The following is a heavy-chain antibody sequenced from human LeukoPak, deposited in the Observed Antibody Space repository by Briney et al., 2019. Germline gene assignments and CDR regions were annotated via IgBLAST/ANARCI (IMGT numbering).Heavy chain of an antibody. CDR3: VRDWDHFDFDS. J-gene: IGHJ5*01. D-gene: IGHD3-9*01. CDR2: IKGDGSHT. Sequence: GGSLRLSCAASGFTFSNYWMHWVRQAPGKGLVWVSRIKGDGSHTIYADSVKGRFTISRDNAKNTLYLQMKSLRVEDTAVYYCVRDWDHFDFDSWGLGILVTVSS. CDR1: GFTFSNYW. V-gene: IGHV3-74*01.